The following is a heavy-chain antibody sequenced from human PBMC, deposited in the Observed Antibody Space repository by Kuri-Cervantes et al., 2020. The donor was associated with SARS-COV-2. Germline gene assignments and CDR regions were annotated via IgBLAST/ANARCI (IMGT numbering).Heavy chain of an antibody. CDR3: ARDIVVAGYYYYGMDV. V-gene: IGHV4-59*01. D-gene: IGHD2-2*01. CDR1: GGSISSYY. J-gene: IGHJ6*02. CDR2: IYYSGST. Sequence: ESLKISCTVSGGSISSYYWSWIRQPPGKGLEWIGYIYYSGSTNYNPSLKSRVTISVDTSKNQFSLKLSSVTAADTAVYYCARDIVVAGYYYYGMDVRGQGTTVTVSS.